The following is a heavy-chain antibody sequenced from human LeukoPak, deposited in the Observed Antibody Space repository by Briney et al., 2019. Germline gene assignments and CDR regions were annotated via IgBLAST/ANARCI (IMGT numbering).Heavy chain of an antibody. D-gene: IGHD6-13*01. J-gene: IGHJ4*02. CDR3: ARPPWGFPRAAAVESYFDK. V-gene: IGHV3-7*01. CDR1: GFTPTSFW. Sequence: CRRPSWAISGFTPTSFWTSWVRQAPGRGLEWVAKIKEDGSDTYYMDSVKGRSIISRDNAKNSLYLQSNRLTAEDTAVYYGARPPWGFPRAAAVESYFDKWGQGTLVTVSS. CDR2: IKEDGSDT.